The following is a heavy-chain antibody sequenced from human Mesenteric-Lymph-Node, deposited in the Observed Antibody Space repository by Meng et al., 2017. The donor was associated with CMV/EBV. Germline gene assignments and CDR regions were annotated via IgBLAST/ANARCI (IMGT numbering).Heavy chain of an antibody. CDR1: GFTFSSYA. CDR2: ISYDGSKR. CDR3: AKALPLGSGHYHYYYYTMDV. Sequence: GESLKISCAASGFTFSSYAMHWVRQSPGKGLEWVALISYDGSKRYYADSVKGRFSISRDNSKNMLYLQMDSLRAEDTAVYYCAKALPLGSGHYHYYYYTMDVWGQGTTVTVSS. V-gene: IGHV3-30*04. J-gene: IGHJ6*02. D-gene: IGHD3-3*01.